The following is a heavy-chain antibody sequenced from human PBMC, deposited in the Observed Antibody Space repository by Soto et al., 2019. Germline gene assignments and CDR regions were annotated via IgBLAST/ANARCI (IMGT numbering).Heavy chain of an antibody. CDR1: GGSMSNYY. Sequence: SETLSLTCTVSGGSMSNYYWSWIRQPAGKGLEWIGRIYTTGSTHYNPSLKSRVTLSIDMSKNQFSLKLNSVTAAETAVYSCARNVGYSYDDRAAGHFDMWGQGKMVTVSA. CDR3: ARNVGYSYDDRAAGHFDM. J-gene: IGHJ4*02. V-gene: IGHV4-4*07. CDR2: IYTTGST. D-gene: IGHD3-22*01.